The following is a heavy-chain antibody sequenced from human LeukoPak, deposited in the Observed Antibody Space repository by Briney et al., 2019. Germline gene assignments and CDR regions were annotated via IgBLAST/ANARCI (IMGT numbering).Heavy chain of an antibody. D-gene: IGHD5-18*01. CDR2: ISVHNANT. V-gene: IGHV1-18*01. CDR3: ARARGYSSQPSVY. J-gene: IGHJ4*02. Sequence: RASVKVSCKASGYTFTSYGISWVRQAPGQGLEWMGWISVHNANTNYAQKFQGRVTMTTDTATSTAYMELRSLRSDDTAVYYCARARGYSSQPSVYWGQGTLVTVSS. CDR1: GYTFTSYG.